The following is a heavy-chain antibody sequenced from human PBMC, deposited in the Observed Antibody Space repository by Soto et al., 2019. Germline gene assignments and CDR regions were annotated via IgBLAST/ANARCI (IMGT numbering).Heavy chain of an antibody. V-gene: IGHV1-69*01. Sequence: QVRLVQSGAEMKQPGSSVTVSCKSSASGGTFSSSAIHRVRQAPGQGLEWLGGIIPIFPTIDYAQNFQGRVTISADETTTTAYMELQSLRSDVTAVYYCATGGDRGCEADGWFDPWGQGTLVTVSS. CDR2: IIPIFPTI. D-gene: IGHD2-21*02. J-gene: IGHJ5*02. CDR1: GGTFSSSA. CDR3: ATGGDRGCEADGWFDP.